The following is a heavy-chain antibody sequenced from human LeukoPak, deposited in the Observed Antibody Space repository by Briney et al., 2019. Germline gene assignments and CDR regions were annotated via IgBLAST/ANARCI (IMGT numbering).Heavy chain of an antibody. CDR1: GYTFTGYY. V-gene: IGHV1-8*03. J-gene: IGHJ4*02. CDR3: ARESVSSTSSRGFDY. Sequence: ASVKVSCKASGYTFTGYYMHWVRQATGQGLEWMGWMNPNSGNTGYAQKFQGRVTITRNTSISTAYMELSSLRSEDTAVYYCARESVSSTSSRGFDYWGQGTLVTVSS. CDR2: MNPNSGNT. D-gene: IGHD2-2*01.